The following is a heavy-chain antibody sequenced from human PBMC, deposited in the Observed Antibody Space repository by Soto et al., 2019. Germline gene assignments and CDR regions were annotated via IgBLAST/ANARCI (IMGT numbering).Heavy chain of an antibody. CDR2: ISGSGGST. V-gene: IGHV3-23*01. J-gene: IGHJ4*02. D-gene: IGHD3-16*02. Sequence: GGSLRLSCAASGFTFSSYAMSWVRQAPGKGLEWVSAISGSGGSTYYADSVKGRFTIARVNSKNTLYRQMNSLRAEDTALYYCAKDCYPEPGLFDYWGQGTLVTVSS. CDR1: GFTFSSYA. CDR3: AKDCYPEPGLFDY.